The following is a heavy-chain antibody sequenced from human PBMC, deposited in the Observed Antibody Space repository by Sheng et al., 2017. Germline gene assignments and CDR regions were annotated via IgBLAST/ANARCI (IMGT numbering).Heavy chain of an antibody. CDR2: ISAYNGNT. Sequence: QVQLLQSGVEVKKPGASVNVSCKASGYTFITYGITWVRQAPGQGLEWMGWISAYNGNTKYAQNFRGRVTMTTDTSTRTAYMELRSLRSDDTAVYYCARTYCGGDCHLDRFDPWGQGTLVTVSS. CDR3: ARTYCGGDCHLDRFDP. V-gene: IGHV1-18*01. J-gene: IGHJ5*02. D-gene: IGHD2-21*01. CDR1: GYTFITYG.